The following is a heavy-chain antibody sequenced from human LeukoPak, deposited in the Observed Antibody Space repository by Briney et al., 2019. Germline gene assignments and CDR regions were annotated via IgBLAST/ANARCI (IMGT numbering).Heavy chain of an antibody. CDR1: GFTFSDYY. CDR3: ARGYSSSSEGSFDY. J-gene: IGHJ4*02. CDR2: ISSSGSTI. Sequence: GGSLRLSCAASGFTFSDYYMSWICQAPGKGLEWVSYISSSGSTIYYADSVKGRFTIARDNSKNTLNLQMNSLRAEDTAVYYCARGYSSSSEGSFDYWGQGTLVTVSS. V-gene: IGHV3-11*04. D-gene: IGHD6-6*01.